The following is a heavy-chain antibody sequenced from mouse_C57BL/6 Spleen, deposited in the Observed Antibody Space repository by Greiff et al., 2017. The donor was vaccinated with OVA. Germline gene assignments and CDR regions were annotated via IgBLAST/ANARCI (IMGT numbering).Heavy chain of an antibody. V-gene: IGHV1-69*01. J-gene: IGHJ3*01. D-gene: IGHD2-3*01. CDR1: GYTFTSYW. CDR2: IDPSDSYT. Sequence: VQLQQPGAELVMPGASVKLSCKASGYTFTSYWMHWVKQRPGQGLEWIGEIDPSDSYTNYKQKFKGKATLTVDKSASKAYMQRSSLTSENSAVYYCARSYDGYPFAYWGQGTLVTVSA. CDR3: ARSYDGYPFAY.